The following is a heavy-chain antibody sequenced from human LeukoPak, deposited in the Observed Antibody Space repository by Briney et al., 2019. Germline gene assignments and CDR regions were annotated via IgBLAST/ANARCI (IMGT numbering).Heavy chain of an antibody. CDR1: GGSISSSSYY. CDR3: ARPSRDGYRYTFDY. J-gene: IGHJ4*02. CDR2: IYYSGST. V-gene: IGHV4-39*01. Sequence: PSETLSLTCTVSGGSISSSSYYWGWIRQPPGKGLEWIGSIYYSGSTYYNPSLKSRVTISVDTSKNQFSLKLSSVTAADTAVYYCARPSRDGYRYTFDYWGQGILVTVSS. D-gene: IGHD5-24*01.